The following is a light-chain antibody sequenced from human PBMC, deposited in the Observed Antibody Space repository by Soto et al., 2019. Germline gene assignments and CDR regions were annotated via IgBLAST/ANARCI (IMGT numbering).Light chain of an antibody. CDR2: EGS. CDR1: SSDVVSYYH. CDR3: CSYACSATLDVV. J-gene: IGLJ2*01. Sequence: QSALTQPASVSGSPGQSITISCTGASSDVVSYYHVSWYQQYPGKAPKLIIYEGSRRPSGVADRFSGSNSGNTASLTISGLQAGDEADYYCCSYACSATLDVVFGGGTKLTVL. V-gene: IGLV2-23*01.